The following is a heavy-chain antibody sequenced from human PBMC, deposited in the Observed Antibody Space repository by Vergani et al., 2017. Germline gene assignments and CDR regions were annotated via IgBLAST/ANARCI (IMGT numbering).Heavy chain of an antibody. D-gene: IGHD6-13*01. CDR1: GFTFSDHY. J-gene: IGHJ4*02. CDR2: TRDKANSYTT. CDR3: ARVGLAAVGRGFDY. Sequence: VQLVESGGGVVQPGRSLRLSCAASGFTFSDHYMDWVRQAPGKGLEWVGRTRDKANSYTTEYAASVKGRFTISRDDSKNSLYLQMNSLKTEDTAVYYCARVGLAAVGRGFDYWGQGTLVTVSS. V-gene: IGHV3-72*01.